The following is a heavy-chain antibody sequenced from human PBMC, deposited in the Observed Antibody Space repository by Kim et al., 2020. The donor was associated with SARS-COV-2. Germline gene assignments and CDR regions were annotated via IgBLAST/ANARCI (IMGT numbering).Heavy chain of an antibody. CDR3: ARGSLAADLAPFDY. J-gene: IGHJ4*02. Sequence: NPSLKSRVTISVDTSKNQFSLKLSSVTAADTAVYYCARGSLAADLAPFDYWGQGTLVTVSS. V-gene: IGHV4-34*01. D-gene: IGHD6-13*01.